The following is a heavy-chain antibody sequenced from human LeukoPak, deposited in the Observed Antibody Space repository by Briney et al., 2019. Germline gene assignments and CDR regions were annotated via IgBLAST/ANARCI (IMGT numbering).Heavy chain of an antibody. D-gene: IGHD3-10*01. CDR2: ISSDSRTI. J-gene: IGHJ4*02. CDR1: GFTFSSYS. Sequence: PGGSLRLSCAASGFTFSSYSMNWVRQAPGKGLEWVSYISSDSRTIYYADSVKGRFTISRDNAKNSLYLQMKRLRDEDTAVYYCARYGSGTSYITNYFDYWGQGTLVTVSS. V-gene: IGHV3-48*02. CDR3: ARYGSGTSYITNYFDY.